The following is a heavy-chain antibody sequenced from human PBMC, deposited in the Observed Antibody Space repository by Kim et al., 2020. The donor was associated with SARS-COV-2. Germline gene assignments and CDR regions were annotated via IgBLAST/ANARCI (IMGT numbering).Heavy chain of an antibody. V-gene: IGHV4-31*02. Sequence: YYNPSLKSRVTIAVDTSKNQFSLKLSSVTAADTAVYYCASTTDFWSGYVPWGQGTLVTVSS. J-gene: IGHJ5*02. D-gene: IGHD3-3*01. CDR3: ASTTDFWSGYVP.